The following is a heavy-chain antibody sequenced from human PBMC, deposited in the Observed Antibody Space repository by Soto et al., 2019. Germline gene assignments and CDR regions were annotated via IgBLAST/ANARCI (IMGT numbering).Heavy chain of an antibody. CDR1: GDSFSSNTAA. J-gene: IGHJ4*02. D-gene: IGHD6-6*01. CDR2: TYYRSKWYN. Sequence: PSQTLSLTCAISGDSFSSNTAAWNWIRQSPSRGLEWLGRTYYRSKWYNDYAVSVKSRITINPDTSKNQFSLQLNSVTPEDTAVYYCARDHRHSSSSLFDYWGQGTLVTVSS. V-gene: IGHV6-1*01. CDR3: ARDHRHSSSSLFDY.